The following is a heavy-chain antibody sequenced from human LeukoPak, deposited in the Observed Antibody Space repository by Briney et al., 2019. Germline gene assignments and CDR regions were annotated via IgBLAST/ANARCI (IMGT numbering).Heavy chain of an antibody. V-gene: IGHV3-23*01. CDR2: ISASGGST. D-gene: IGHD5-24*01. J-gene: IGHJ4*02. CDR1: GFTFSSYA. CDR3: ARELGEMATSYFDY. Sequence: HPGGSLRLSCAASGFTFSSYAMSWVRQAPGKGLEWVSAISASGGSTYYADSVRGRFTISRDNAKNSLYLQMNSLRAEDTAVYYCARELGEMATSYFDYWGQGTLVTVSS.